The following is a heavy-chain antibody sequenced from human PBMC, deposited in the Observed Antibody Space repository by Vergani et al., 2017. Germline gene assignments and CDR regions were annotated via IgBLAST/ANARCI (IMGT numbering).Heavy chain of an antibody. CDR1: GFSVSSHY. J-gene: IGHJ3*02. V-gene: IGHV3-66*02. D-gene: IGHD4-11*01. CDR3: ARGMTTLMTDLDGFDI. CDR2: INIGGRT. Sequence: LVESGGGLVQPGGSLRLSCAASGFSVSSHYMIWVRQAPGKGLEWVSTINIGGRTSYADSVKGRLTLTRDNSKNTLHLQMNSLRAEDTAVYFCARGMTTLMTDLDGFDIWGQGTTVTVSS.